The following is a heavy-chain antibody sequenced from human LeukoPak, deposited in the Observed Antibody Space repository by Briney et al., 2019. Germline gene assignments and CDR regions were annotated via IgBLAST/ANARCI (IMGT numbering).Heavy chain of an antibody. CDR2: TSSSSSTI. CDR3: ARDLGDWSASPIEY. Sequence: GGSLRLSCAASGFTFSNCPMNWVRRAPGGGLEGGSYTSSSSSTIYYADSVKGRFTISRDNSKSTLYLQMSSLRAEDTAIYYCARDLGDWSASPIEYWRQGTLVTVSS. D-gene: IGHD3/OR15-3a*01. V-gene: IGHV3-48*01. CDR1: GFTFSNCP. J-gene: IGHJ4*02.